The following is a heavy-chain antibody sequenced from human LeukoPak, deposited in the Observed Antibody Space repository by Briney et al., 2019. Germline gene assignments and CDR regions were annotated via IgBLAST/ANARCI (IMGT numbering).Heavy chain of an antibody. CDR2: ISSNSNYI. V-gene: IGHV3-21*01. Sequence: GGSLRLSCAASGFNFSTYSMNWVRQAPGKGLEWVSSISSNSNYIYYADSLKGRFTISRDNAKNSLSLQVNSLSAEDTAVYYCARSRSGYYEDYWGQGTLVTVSS. D-gene: IGHD3-22*01. CDR3: ARSRSGYYEDY. J-gene: IGHJ4*02. CDR1: GFNFSTYS.